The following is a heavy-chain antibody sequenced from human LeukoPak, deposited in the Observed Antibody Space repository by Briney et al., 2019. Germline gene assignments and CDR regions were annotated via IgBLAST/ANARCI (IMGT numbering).Heavy chain of an antibody. CDR1: GGSISSGSYY. CDR3: ARLDYGDHDY. CDR2: IYYSGST. Sequence: KPSETLSLTCTVSGGSISSGSYYWGWIRQPPGKGLEWIGSIYYSGSTYYNPSLKSRVTIPVDTSKNQLSLKLSPVTATDTAVYYCARLDYGDHDYWGQGTLVTVSS. J-gene: IGHJ4*02. D-gene: IGHD4-17*01. V-gene: IGHV4-39*01.